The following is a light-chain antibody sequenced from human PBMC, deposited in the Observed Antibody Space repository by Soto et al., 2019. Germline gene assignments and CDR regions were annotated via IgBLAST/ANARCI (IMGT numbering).Light chain of an antibody. J-gene: IGKJ1*01. CDR2: AAS. V-gene: IGKV1-39*01. CDR3: QQSYSTPPWT. Sequence: DIQMTQSPSSLSASVGERVTITCRASQSICSYLNWYQQKPGKAPKLRIYAASSLQSRVPSRSSGRESGTDVTLPISSLQPEDFATYYCQQSYSTPPWTFGQGTKVEI. CDR1: QSICSY.